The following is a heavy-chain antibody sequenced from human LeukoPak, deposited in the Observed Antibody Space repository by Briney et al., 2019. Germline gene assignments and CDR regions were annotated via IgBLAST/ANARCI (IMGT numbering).Heavy chain of an antibody. CDR1: GGSFSGYY. V-gene: IGHV4-34*01. D-gene: IGHD6-13*01. CDR2: INHSGST. J-gene: IGHJ3*02. CDR3: ARGYSSINFDI. Sequence: SETLSLTCAVYGGSFSGYYWSWIRQPPGKGLEWIGEINHSGSTSYNPSLKSRVTISVDTSKNQFSLKLSSVTAADTAVYYCARGYSSINFDIWGQGTMVTVSS.